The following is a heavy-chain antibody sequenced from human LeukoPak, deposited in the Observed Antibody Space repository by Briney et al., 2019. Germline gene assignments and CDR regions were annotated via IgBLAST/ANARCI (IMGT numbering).Heavy chain of an antibody. J-gene: IGHJ5*02. CDR2: IKSKTDGETA. Sequence: GGSLRLSCAASGFTFSNAWMAWVRQVPGKGLEWLGRIKSKTDGETADYAAPVRGRFFISRDDRKDTLYVEINSLKTEDTGIYYCTIVLRPYRGSGYRNWFDPWGRGTLSPSPQ. CDR1: GFTFSNAW. D-gene: IGHD3-22*01. V-gene: IGHV3-15*01. CDR3: TIVLRPYRGSGYRNWFDP.